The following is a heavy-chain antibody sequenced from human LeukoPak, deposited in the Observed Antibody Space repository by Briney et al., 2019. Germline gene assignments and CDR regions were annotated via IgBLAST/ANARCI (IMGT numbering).Heavy chain of an antibody. CDR1: DDSISDYY. CDR2: FHNSGTS. CDR3: TRGAGWLIDY. J-gene: IGHJ4*02. V-gene: IGHV4-59*01. Sequence: PSETLSLTCTVSDDSISDYYRGWIRQPPGKGLEWIGYFHNSGTSTYNPSLKSRVTISADTSKSQFCLKLNSLTTADTAVYYCTRGAGWLIDYWGQGILVTVSS. D-gene: IGHD3-16*01.